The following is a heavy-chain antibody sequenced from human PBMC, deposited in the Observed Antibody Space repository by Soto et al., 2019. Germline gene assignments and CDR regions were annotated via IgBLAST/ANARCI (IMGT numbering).Heavy chain of an antibody. CDR3: AKDRVSLNRYGDYRSGGEYYMDV. CDR2: ISGSGGST. CDR1: GFTFSSYA. V-gene: IGHV3-23*01. J-gene: IGHJ6*03. D-gene: IGHD4-17*01. Sequence: GGSLRLSCAASGFTFSSYAMSWVRQAPGKGLEWVSAISGSGGSTYYADSVKGRFTISRDNSKNTLYLQMNSLRAEDTAVYYCAKDRVSLNRYGDYRSGGEYYMDVWGKGTTVTVSS.